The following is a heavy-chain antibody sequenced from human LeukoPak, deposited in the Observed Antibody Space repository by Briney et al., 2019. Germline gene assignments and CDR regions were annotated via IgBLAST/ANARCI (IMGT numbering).Heavy chain of an antibody. CDR3: ARDDPNYYDSSGYPGDIDY. Sequence: GASVKVSCKASGYTFTSYGISWVPQARGQGLEWMGWISAYNGNTNYAQKLQGRVTMTTDTSTSTAYMELRSLRSDDTAVYYCARDDPNYYDSSGYPGDIDYWGQGTLVTVSS. CDR1: GYTFTSYG. CDR2: ISAYNGNT. D-gene: IGHD3-22*01. V-gene: IGHV1-18*01. J-gene: IGHJ4*02.